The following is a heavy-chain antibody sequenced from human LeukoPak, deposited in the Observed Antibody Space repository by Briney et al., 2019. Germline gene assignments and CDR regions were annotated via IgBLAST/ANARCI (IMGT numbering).Heavy chain of an antibody. CDR2: IFYSGSS. Sequence: SETLSLTCIVSGGSISSGNYYCSWIRQPPGKGLEWVGNIFYSGSSNVNPSLKSRVTISGDTSKNQFSLKVRSVTAADTAVYYCARESSYYDSSTNPRGGLYYYYSYGLDVWGQGTTVSVSS. CDR1: GGSISSGNYY. D-gene: IGHD3-22*01. V-gene: IGHV4-61*01. J-gene: IGHJ6*02. CDR3: ARESSYYDSSTNPRGGLYYYYSYGLDV.